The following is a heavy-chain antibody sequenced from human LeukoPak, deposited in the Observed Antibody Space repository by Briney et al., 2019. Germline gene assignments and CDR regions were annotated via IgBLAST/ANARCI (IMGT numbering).Heavy chain of an antibody. V-gene: IGHV3-33*01. J-gene: IGHJ6*02. Sequence: GGSLRLSCAASGFTFSSYGMHRVRQAPGKGLEWVAVIWYDGSNKYYADSVKGRFTISRDNSKNTLYLQMNSLRAEDTAVYYCAREGVRMGYYYYGMDVWGQGTTVTVSS. D-gene: IGHD2-8*01. CDR3: AREGVRMGYYYYGMDV. CDR1: GFTFSSYG. CDR2: IWYDGSNK.